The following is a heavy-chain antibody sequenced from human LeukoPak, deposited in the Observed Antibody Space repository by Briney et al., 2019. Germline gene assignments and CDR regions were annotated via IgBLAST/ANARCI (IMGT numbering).Heavy chain of an antibody. CDR1: GYTFTSYG. CDR2: ISAYNGNT. CDR3: ARDPDCGSTSCYGGY. Sequence: ASVKVSCKASGYTFTSYGISWVRQAPGQGLEWMGWISAYNGNTNYAQKLQGRVTMTTDTSTSTAYMELRSLRSDDTAVYYCARDPDCGSTSCYGGYWGQGTLVTVSS. J-gene: IGHJ4*02. V-gene: IGHV1-18*01. D-gene: IGHD2-2*01.